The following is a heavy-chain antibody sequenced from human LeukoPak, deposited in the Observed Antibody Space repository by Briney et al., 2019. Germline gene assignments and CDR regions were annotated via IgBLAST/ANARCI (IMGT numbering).Heavy chain of an antibody. CDR3: ARGDFADYLTNNYFDY. CDR2: IYYSGST. D-gene: IGHD4-17*01. V-gene: IGHV4-31*03. CDR1: GGSISSGGYY. Sequence: PSETLSLTCTVSGGSISSGGYYWSWIRQHPGKGLEWIGYIYYSGSTYYNPSLKSRVTISVDTSKNQFSLKLSSLTAADTAVYYCARGDFADYLTNNYFDYWGQGTLVTVSS. J-gene: IGHJ4*02.